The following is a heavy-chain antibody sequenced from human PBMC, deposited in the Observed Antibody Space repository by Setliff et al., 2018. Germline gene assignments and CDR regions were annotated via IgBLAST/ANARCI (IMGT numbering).Heavy chain of an antibody. CDR1: GFTFSIYS. CDR3: AKSGGDHCCPLYHHYYMDV. V-gene: IGHV3-48*01. D-gene: IGHD2-21*02. Sequence: HPGGSLRLSCAASGFTFSIYSMNWVRQAPGKGLEWISYTSSGSNSIYYADSVMGRFTISRDNARNSLYLQMNRLRPEDTAVYYCAKSGGDHCCPLYHHYYMDVWGTGTTVTVSS. CDR2: TSSGSNSI. J-gene: IGHJ6*03.